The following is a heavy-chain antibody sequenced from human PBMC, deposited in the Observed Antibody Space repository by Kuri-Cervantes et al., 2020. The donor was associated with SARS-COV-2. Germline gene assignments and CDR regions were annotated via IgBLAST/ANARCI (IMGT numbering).Heavy chain of an antibody. V-gene: IGHV3-11*04. CDR2: ISSSGSTI. D-gene: IGHD6-19*01. Sequence: GESLKISCAASGFTFSDYYMSWIRQAPGKGLEWVSYISSSGSTIYYADSVKGRFTISRDNAKNSLYLQMNSLRAEDTAVYYCARNGKSSGWYGFYYGMDVWGQGTTVTVSS. J-gene: IGHJ6*02. CDR3: ARNGKSSGWYGFYYGMDV. CDR1: GFTFSDYY.